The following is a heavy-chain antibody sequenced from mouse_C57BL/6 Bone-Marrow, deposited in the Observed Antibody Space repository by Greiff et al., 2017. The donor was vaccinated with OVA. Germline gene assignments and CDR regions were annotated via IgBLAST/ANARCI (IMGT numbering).Heavy chain of an antibody. Sequence: QVQLQQPGAELVKPGASVKLSCKASGYTFTSYWMHWVKQRPGRGLEWIGRIDPNSGGTKYNEKFKSKATLTVDKPSSTAYMQLSSLTSEDSAVCAFEHYDCGSSIYWYFDVWGTGTTVTVSS. CDR3: EHYDCGSSIYWYFDV. D-gene: IGHD1-1*01. CDR2: IDPNSGGT. J-gene: IGHJ1*03. CDR1: GYTFTSYW. V-gene: IGHV1-72*01.